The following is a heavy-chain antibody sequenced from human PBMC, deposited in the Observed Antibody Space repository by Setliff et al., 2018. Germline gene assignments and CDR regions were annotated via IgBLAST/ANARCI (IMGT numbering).Heavy chain of an antibody. D-gene: IGHD5-12*01. CDR1: GYSFTSYW. CDR2: IYPGDSDT. J-gene: IGHJ3*02. Sequence: LGESLKISCKGSGYSFTSYWIGWVRQMPGKGLEWMGIIYPGDSDTRYSPSFQGQVTISADKSISTAYLQWSSLKASDTAIYYCARNRVALYDAFDIWGQGTMVTVSS. V-gene: IGHV5-51*01. CDR3: ARNRVALYDAFDI.